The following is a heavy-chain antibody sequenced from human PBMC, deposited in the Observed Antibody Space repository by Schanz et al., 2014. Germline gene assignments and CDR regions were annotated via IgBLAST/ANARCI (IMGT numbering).Heavy chain of an antibody. D-gene: IGHD3-3*01. V-gene: IGHV3-21*04. CDR2: ISSRSSHI. J-gene: IGHJ2*01. CDR1: GFTASSHS. CDR3: ARNRRSEGQNWDFDR. Sequence: EVQLLESGGGLVKPGGSLRLSCGVSGFTASSHSMNWVRQAPGKGLEWVSSISSRSSHIYYADSVKGRFTISRDNSKNTLYLQMNSLRPEDTAVYYCARNRRSEGQNWDFDRWGRGTLVTVSS.